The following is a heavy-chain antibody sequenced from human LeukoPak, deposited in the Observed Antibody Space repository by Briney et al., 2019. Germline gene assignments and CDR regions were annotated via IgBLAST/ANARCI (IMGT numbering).Heavy chain of an antibody. CDR1: GFSFDTYA. CDR3: ARETFGSGSYPDF. CDR2: IWHDGSHK. J-gene: IGHJ4*02. Sequence: GSLRLSCAASGFSFDTYAMHWVRQAPGQGLEWVALIWHDGSHKFYSNSVRGQFTISRDNSKDTVYLQMNNLRPDDTAVYYCARETFGSGSYPDFWGQGTLVTVSS. D-gene: IGHD3-10*01. V-gene: IGHV3-33*01.